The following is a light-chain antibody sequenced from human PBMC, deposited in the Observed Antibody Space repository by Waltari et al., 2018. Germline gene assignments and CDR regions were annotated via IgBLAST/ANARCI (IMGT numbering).Light chain of an antibody. CDR2: DDS. CDR1: QLGGDR. J-gene: IGLJ2*01. Sequence: SYVLTQAPSVSVAPGQTARITCGGNQLGGDRGNWYLQKPGQAPVLVIYDDSDRPSGIPERFSGSNSGNTATLTISRVGVEDEADYYCQVWDIVNDDAIFGGGTKLTVL. CDR3: QVWDIVNDDAI. V-gene: IGLV3-21*02.